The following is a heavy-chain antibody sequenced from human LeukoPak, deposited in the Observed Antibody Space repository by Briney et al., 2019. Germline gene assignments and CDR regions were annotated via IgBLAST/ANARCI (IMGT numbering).Heavy chain of an antibody. J-gene: IGHJ4*02. D-gene: IGHD3-10*01. CDR2: ISYSGST. Sequence: SETLSLTCTVSGDSISSSSYYWGWIRQPPGKGLEWIGSISYSGSTYYNPSLKSRITISVDTSKNQFSLKLSSVTAADTAVYYCARGYGSGSYFPGYFDYWGQGTLVTVSS. CDR3: ARGYGSGSYFPGYFDY. V-gene: IGHV4-39*07. CDR1: GDSISSSSYY.